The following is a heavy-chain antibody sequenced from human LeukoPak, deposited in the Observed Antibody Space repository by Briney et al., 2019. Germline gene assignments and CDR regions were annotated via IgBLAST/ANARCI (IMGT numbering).Heavy chain of an antibody. Sequence: PSETLSLTCNVSGGSINSGGYSWSWIRQSPGKGLEWIGYIYYSGSTYYSPSLKSRVTISVDTSKNQFSLKLSSVTAADTAVYYCARYSSSPYYYGMDVWGQGTTVTVSS. J-gene: IGHJ6*02. V-gene: IGHV4-61*08. CDR2: IYYSGST. D-gene: IGHD6-6*01. CDR1: GGSINSGGYS. CDR3: ARYSSSPYYYGMDV.